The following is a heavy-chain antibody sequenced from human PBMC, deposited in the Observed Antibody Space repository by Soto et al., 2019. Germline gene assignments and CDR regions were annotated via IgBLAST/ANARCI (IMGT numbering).Heavy chain of an antibody. CDR2: IIPIFGTA. V-gene: IGHV1-69*12. Sequence: QVQLVQSGAEVKKPGSSVKVSCKASGGTFSSYAISWVRQAPGQGLEWMGGIIPIFGTANYAQKFQGRVTITADESTRTAYMELSSLRSEDTAVYYCAREGGDCISTGCYAPYYYYYGMDVWGQGTTVTVSS. CDR1: GGTFSSYA. D-gene: IGHD2-2*01. CDR3: AREGGDCISTGCYAPYYYYYGMDV. J-gene: IGHJ6*02.